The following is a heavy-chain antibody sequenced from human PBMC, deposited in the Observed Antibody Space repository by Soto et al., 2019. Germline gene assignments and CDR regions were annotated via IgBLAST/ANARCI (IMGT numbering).Heavy chain of an antibody. J-gene: IGHJ5*02. V-gene: IGHV3-7*05. CDR2: INRGGDEK. D-gene: IGHD6-19*01. CDR1: GFTFGSYW. Sequence: PGGSLRLSCEGSGFTFGSYWMSWVRQASGKGLEWVANINRGGDEKHYVDSVKGRFTISRDNAKYSLYLQMSSLRVEDTAVYYCARDGGGFGWYLWGQRTLVTVSS. CDR3: ARDGGGFGWYL.